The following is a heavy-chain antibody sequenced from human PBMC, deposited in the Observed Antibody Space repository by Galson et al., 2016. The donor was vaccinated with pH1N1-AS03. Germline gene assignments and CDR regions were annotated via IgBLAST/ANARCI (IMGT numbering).Heavy chain of an antibody. CDR3: ARGGLDTTVSLFQH. CDR2: TYYRSKWYY. CDR1: GDSVSSDRAA. J-gene: IGHJ1*01. D-gene: IGHD1-1*01. Sequence: CAISGDSVSSDRAAWNWIRQSPSRGLEWLGRTYYRSKWYYDYAVSVESRMTIRPDTSKNQVSLQLNSVTPEDTAVYYCARGGLDTTVSLFQHWGQGTLVTVSS. V-gene: IGHV6-1*01.